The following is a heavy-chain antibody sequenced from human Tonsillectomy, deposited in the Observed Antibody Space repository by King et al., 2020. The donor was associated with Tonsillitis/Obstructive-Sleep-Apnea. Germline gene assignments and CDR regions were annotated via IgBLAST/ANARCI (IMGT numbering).Heavy chain of an antibody. V-gene: IGHV3-30*04. CDR3: ARAPRLTGTLDI. CDR1: GFTLSSYA. Sequence: VQLVESGGGVVQPGRSLRLSCAASGFTLSSYAIHWVRQAPGQGLEWVAVISYDGDNKYYADSVKGRFTISRDTSKNTLYLQMHSLRAEDTAVYYCARAPRLTGTLDIWGQGTLVTVSS. CDR2: ISYDGDNK. J-gene: IGHJ4*02. D-gene: IGHD1-1*01.